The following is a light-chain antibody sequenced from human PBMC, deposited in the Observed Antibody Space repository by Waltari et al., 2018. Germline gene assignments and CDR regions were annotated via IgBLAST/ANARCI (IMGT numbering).Light chain of an antibody. CDR2: DTN. V-gene: IGLV8-61*01. Sequence: QTVVTQEPSLSVSPGGTVTLTCGFSSGSVSTTYSPSWYQQAPGQAPRTLIFDTNTRSSGVPDRFSGSILDNKAALTITGAQADDECDYYCVLSMGSGIWMFGGGTKLTVL. CDR3: VLSMGSGIWM. CDR1: SGSVSTTYS. J-gene: IGLJ3*02.